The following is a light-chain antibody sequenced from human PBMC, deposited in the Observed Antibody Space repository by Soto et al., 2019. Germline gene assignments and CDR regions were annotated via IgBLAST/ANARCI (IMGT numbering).Light chain of an antibody. CDR3: IQGTHLFT. Sequence: VVMTQSPLSLSVTLGQPASVSCRSSHSLVYSDGNTYLHWIHQRPGQSPRRLIYMVANRDSGVPDRFSGSGSGTDVTLKISRVKADDVGVYYCIQGTHLFTFGPGTKVEI. V-gene: IGKV2-30*01. J-gene: IGKJ3*01. CDR1: HSLVYSDGNTY. CDR2: MVA.